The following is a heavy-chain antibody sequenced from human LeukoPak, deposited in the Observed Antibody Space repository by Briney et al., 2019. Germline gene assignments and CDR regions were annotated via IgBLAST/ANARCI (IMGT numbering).Heavy chain of an antibody. CDR3: ARSGIYGDYGIYFDY. J-gene: IGHJ4*02. Sequence: SETLSLTCSVSGDSISSYYWSWIRQPPGKGLEWIGYIHYSGSNKYNPSLKSRVTISADTSKKQFSLKLSSVTAADTAVYYCARSGIYGDYGIYFDYWGQGTLVTVSS. V-gene: IGHV4-59*01. CDR1: GDSISSYY. CDR2: IHYSGSN. D-gene: IGHD4-17*01.